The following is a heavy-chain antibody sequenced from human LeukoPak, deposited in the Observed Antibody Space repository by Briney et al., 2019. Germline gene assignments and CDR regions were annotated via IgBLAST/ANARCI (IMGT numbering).Heavy chain of an antibody. V-gene: IGHV3-23*01. Sequence: PGGSLRLSCAASGFTFSNAWMSWVRQAPGKGLEWVSAISGSGGSTYYADSVKGRFTISRDNSKNTLYLQMNSLRAEDTAVYYCAKDQPAAPVYWFDPWGQGTLVTVSS. CDR1: GFTFSNAW. CDR2: ISGSGGST. J-gene: IGHJ5*02. D-gene: IGHD2-2*01. CDR3: AKDQPAAPVYWFDP.